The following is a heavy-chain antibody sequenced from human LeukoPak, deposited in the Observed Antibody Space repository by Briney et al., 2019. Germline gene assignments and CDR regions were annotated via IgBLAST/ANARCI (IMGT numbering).Heavy chain of an antibody. CDR3: AKDPSMIGFYFDY. V-gene: IGHV3-30*18. D-gene: IGHD3-22*01. Sequence: GRSLRLSCAASGFTFSSYGMHWVRQAPGKWLEWVAVISYDGSNKYYADSVKGRFTISRDNSKNTLYLQMNSLRAEDTAVYYCAKDPSMIGFYFDYWGQGTLVTVSS. CDR1: GFTFSSYG. J-gene: IGHJ4*02. CDR2: ISYDGSNK.